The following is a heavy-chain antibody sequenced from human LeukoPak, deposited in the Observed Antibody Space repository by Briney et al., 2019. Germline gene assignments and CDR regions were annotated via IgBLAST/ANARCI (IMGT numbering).Heavy chain of an antibody. J-gene: IGHJ4*02. V-gene: IGHV3-23*01. CDR3: AGGLFYFDY. Sequence: GGSLRLSCIASGFTFSNYGMSWVRQAPGKGLEWVSIISGSGDRTLHADSVKGRFTVSRDNSKNTVYLQMNSLRAEDTAVYYCAGGLFYFDYWGQGTLVTVSS. CDR2: ISGSGDRT. CDR1: GFTFSNYG.